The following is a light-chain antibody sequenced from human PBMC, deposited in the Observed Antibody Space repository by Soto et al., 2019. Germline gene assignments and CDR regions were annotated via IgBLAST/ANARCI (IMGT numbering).Light chain of an antibody. CDR3: SSYAGSNSVV. CDR1: SSDVGGYNY. J-gene: IGLJ2*01. V-gene: IGLV2-8*01. CDR2: EVS. Sequence: QSALTQPPSASGSLGHSVTISCTGTSSDVGGYNYVSWYQQHPGKAPKLLIFEVSKRSSGVPDRFSGSKSGNTASLTVSGLQAEDEADYYCSSYAGSNSVVFGGGTKVTVL.